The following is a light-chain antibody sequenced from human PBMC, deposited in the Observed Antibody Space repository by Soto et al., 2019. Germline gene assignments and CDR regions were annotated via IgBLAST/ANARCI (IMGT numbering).Light chain of an antibody. J-gene: IGLJ3*02. Sequence: QSALTQPASVSGSPGQSITISCTGTSSDIGSNNYVSWFQQRPGKAPTLIIYEVSNRPSGVSTHFSGSKSGNTASLTISGLLREDEAEYYCSSYTTVTRLFGGGTHLTVL. CDR2: EVS. CDR3: SSYTTVTRL. V-gene: IGLV2-14*01. CDR1: SSDIGSNNY.